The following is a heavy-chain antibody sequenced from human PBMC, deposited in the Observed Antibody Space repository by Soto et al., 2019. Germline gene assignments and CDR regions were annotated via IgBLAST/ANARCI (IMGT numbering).Heavy chain of an antibody. V-gene: IGHV3-15*01. CDR1: GFTFTNAW. Sequence: GGSLRLSCSASGFTFTNAWMNWVRQAPGKGLEWVGRIKSKVHGGTADYAAPVKGRFTISRDDSENTLYLQMSSLKTEDTAVYFCAPLPCNRNFDFWGQGTLVTVSS. D-gene: IGHD4-4*01. J-gene: IGHJ4*02. CDR2: IKSKVHGGTA. CDR3: APLPCNRNFDF.